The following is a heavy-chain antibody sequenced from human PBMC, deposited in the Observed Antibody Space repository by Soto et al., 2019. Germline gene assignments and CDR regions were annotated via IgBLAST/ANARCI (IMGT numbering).Heavy chain of an antibody. J-gene: IGHJ4*02. D-gene: IGHD3-22*01. CDR2: ISWNSGSI. Sequence: GGSLRLSCAASGFTFDDYAMHWVRQAPGKGLEWVSGISWNSGSIGYADSVKGRFTISRDNAKNSLYLQMNSLRAEDTALYYCAKDISSSGYYGGNDYWGQGTLVTAPQ. CDR1: GFTFDDYA. V-gene: IGHV3-9*01. CDR3: AKDISSSGYYGGNDY.